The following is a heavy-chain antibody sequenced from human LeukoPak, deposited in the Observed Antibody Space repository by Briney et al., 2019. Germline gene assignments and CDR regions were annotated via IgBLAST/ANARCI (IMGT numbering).Heavy chain of an antibody. CDR1: GGSISINY. CDR3: AREYDHDAFDI. D-gene: IGHD3-16*01. V-gene: IGHV4-59*12. Sequence: SETLSLTCTVSGGSISINYWSWIRQPPGKGLEWIGFIYYSGSTNYNPSLKSRVTISVDTSKNQFSLKLSSVTAADTAVYYCAREYDHDAFDIWGQGTMVTVSS. CDR2: IYYSGST. J-gene: IGHJ3*02.